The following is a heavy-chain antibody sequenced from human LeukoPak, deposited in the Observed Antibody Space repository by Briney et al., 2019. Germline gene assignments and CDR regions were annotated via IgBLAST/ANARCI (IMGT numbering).Heavy chain of an antibody. Sequence: GGSLRLSCAASGFSFSGHWMRWARQLPGKGLVWVSRISPTGSTTSYADSVKGRFTVSRDNAKNTLYLQVNNLRAEDTAVYYCARGPSSNWSGLDFWGQGTLLTVSS. V-gene: IGHV3-74*01. D-gene: IGHD6-13*01. J-gene: IGHJ4*02. CDR1: GFSFSGHW. CDR3: ARGPSSNWSGLDF. CDR2: ISPTGSTT.